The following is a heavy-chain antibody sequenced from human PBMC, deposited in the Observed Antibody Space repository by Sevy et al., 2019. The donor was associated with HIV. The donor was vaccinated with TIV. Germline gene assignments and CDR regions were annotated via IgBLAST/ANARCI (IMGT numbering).Heavy chain of an antibody. Sequence: GGSLRLSCAASGFTFSDYYMSWIRQVPGKGLEWVSYITKSGTTTSYADSVKGRFTISRDNAKNSLSLHMNSLTADDTAVYYCARDVGWLTGWGQGTLVTVSS. V-gene: IGHV3-11*04. CDR1: GFTFSDYY. CDR3: ARDVGWLTG. J-gene: IGHJ4*02. CDR2: ITKSGTTT. D-gene: IGHD3-3*01.